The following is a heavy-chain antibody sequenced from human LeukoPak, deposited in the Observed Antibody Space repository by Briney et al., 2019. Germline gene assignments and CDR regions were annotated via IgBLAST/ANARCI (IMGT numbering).Heavy chain of an antibody. D-gene: IGHD3-10*01. Sequence: SQTLSLTCAVSGGSISSGGYPWSWIRQPPGKGLEWIGYIYHSGSTYYNPSLKSRVTISVDRSKNQSSLKLSSVTAADTAVYYCARVPTDSSGSNWFDPWGQGTLVTVSS. J-gene: IGHJ5*02. CDR3: ARVPTDSSGSNWFDP. V-gene: IGHV4-30-2*01. CDR1: GGSISSGGYP. CDR2: IYHSGST.